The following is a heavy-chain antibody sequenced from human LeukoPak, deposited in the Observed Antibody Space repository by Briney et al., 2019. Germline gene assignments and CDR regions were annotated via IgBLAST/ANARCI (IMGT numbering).Heavy chain of an antibody. CDR2: ISSSSSYI. CDR1: GFTFSSYS. CDR3: ARDQYYYGSGSAFDI. J-gene: IGHJ3*02. Sequence: GGSLRLSCAASGFTFSSYSMNWVRQAPGKGLEWVSSISSSSSYIYYADSVKGRFTISRDNAKNSLYLQMNSLRAGDTAVYYCARDQYYYGSGSAFDIWGQGTMVTVSS. D-gene: IGHD3-10*01. V-gene: IGHV3-21*01.